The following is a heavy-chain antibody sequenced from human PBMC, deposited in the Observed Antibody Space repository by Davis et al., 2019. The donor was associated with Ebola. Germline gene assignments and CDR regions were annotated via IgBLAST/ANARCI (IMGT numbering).Heavy chain of an antibody. J-gene: IGHJ4*02. Sequence: PGGSLRLSCAASGFTFSSYDMHWVRQATGKGLEWVSAIGTAGDTYYPGSVKGRFTISRANAKSSLYLQMNSLRAEDTAVYYCTRAAFGSYYFDYWGQGTLVTVSS. CDR2: IGTAGDT. CDR3: TRAAFGSYYFDY. V-gene: IGHV3-13*01. CDR1: GFTFSSYD. D-gene: IGHD3-3*01.